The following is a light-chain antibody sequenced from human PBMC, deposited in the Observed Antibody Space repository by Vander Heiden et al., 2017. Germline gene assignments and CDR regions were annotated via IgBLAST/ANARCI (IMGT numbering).Light chain of an antibody. Sequence: DVAMAQSPLSLPVTLGQPAPISCRSSQSRVYSEGKNYFNWFQQRPDQPPRRLIYKVSSRDSGDRDRFSGSRQGTGVTLKISSGEADDVGVYYCMQGTHGDPTWTFGQGTKVEIK. V-gene: IGKV2-30*01. CDR3: MQGTHGDPTWT. J-gene: IGKJ1*01. CDR1: QSRVYSEGKNY. CDR2: KVS.